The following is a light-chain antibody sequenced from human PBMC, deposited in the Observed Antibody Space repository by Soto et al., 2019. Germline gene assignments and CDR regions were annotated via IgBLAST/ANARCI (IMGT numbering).Light chain of an antibody. CDR2: KAS. CDR3: QHYNSYSEA. Sequence: DIQMTQSPSSVSASVGDRFSITCRSSQTISSWLAWYQQKPGKAPKLLIYKASTLKSGVPSRFSGSGSGTEFTLTISSLQPDDFATYYCQHYNSYSEAFGQGTKVDI. CDR1: QTISSW. V-gene: IGKV1-5*03. J-gene: IGKJ1*01.